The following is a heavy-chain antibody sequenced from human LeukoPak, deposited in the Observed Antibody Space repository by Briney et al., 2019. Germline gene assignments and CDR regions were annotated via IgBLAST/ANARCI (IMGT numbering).Heavy chain of an antibody. CDR2: ISSGSSTI. CDR3: ARGVPPDY. J-gene: IGHJ4*02. D-gene: IGHD2-8*01. CDR1: GFTFSSYS. Sequence: GGSLRLSCAASGFTFSSYSLNWVRQAPGKGLEWVSYISSGSSTIYYADSMKGRFTISRDNSKNTLYLQMNSLRAEDTAVYYCARGVPPDYWGRGTLVTVSS. V-gene: IGHV3-48*01.